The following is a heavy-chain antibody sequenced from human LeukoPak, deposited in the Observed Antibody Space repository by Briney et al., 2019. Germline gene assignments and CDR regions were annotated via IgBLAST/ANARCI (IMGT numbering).Heavy chain of an antibody. Sequence: PGGSPRLFCAASGFPFDEFAMHCGRQAPRQGLEWVSGIRWNSGSIGYADSVKGRFTISRDNAKNSLYLQMNSLRAEDTALYYCAKEDTATSHDYYYGMDVWGQGTTVTVSS. CDR3: AKEDTATSHDYYYGMDV. D-gene: IGHD5-18*01. J-gene: IGHJ6*02. CDR1: GFPFDEFA. CDR2: IRWNSGSI. V-gene: IGHV3-9*01.